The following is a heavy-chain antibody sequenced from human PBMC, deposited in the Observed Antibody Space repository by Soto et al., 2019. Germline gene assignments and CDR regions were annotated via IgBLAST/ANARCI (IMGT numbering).Heavy chain of an antibody. CDR3: ARDPKSSGWYNEGFDY. Sequence: ASVKVSCKASGGTFSSYTISWVRQAPGQGLEWMGRIIPILGIANYAQKFQGRVTITADKSTSTAYMELSSLRSEDTAVYYCARDPKSSGWYNEGFDYWGQGTLVTVSS. CDR1: GGTFSSYT. V-gene: IGHV1-69*04. CDR2: IIPILGIA. J-gene: IGHJ4*02. D-gene: IGHD6-19*01.